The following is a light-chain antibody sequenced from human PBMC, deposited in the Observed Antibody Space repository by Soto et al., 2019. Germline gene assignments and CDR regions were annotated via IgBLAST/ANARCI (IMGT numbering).Light chain of an antibody. CDR2: GAS. CDR1: QSVSTK. V-gene: IGKV3-15*01. J-gene: IGKJ1*01. CDR3: QQHDQGWT. Sequence: EMVMTQSPATLSVSLGERATLSCRASQSVSTKLVWYQQKPGQAPRLLIYGASTRATGIPVRFSGSGSGTEFTRTISSLQSEVFAVYYCQQHDQGWTFGQGTKVEIK.